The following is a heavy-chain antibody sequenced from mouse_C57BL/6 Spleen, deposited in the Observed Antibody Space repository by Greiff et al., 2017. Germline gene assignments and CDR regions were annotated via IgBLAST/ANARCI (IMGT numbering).Heavy chain of an antibody. CDR1: GYTFTSYW. CDR2: IHPNSGST. CDR3: ARRNGNYEFYFDY. D-gene: IGHD2-1*01. J-gene: IGHJ2*01. Sequence: QVQLQQPGAELVKPGASVKLSCKASGYTFTSYWMHWVKQRPGQGLEWIGMIHPNSGSTNYNEKFKSKATLTVDKSSSTAYMQLSSLTSEYSEVYYCARRNGNYEFYFDYWGQGTTLTVSS. V-gene: IGHV1-64*01.